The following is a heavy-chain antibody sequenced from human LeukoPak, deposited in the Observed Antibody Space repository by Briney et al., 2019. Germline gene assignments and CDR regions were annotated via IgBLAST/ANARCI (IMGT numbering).Heavy chain of an antibody. CDR3: ARGEERYSYGYPRHFDY. D-gene: IGHD5-18*01. V-gene: IGHV4-31*03. CDR1: GGSISSGGYY. J-gene: IGHJ4*02. CDR2: IYYSRST. Sequence: SETLSLTCTVSGGSISSGGYYWSWIRQHPGQGLEWIGYIYYSRSTNYNPSLKGRVTISVDTSKNQFSLKLSSVTAADTAVYYCARGEERYSYGYPRHFDYWGQGTLVTVSS.